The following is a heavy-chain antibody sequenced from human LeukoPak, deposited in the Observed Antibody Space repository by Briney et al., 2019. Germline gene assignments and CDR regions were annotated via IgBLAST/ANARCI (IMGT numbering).Heavy chain of an antibody. CDR1: GFTFSSYS. V-gene: IGHV3-48*04. CDR3: VITMVRGVTIGDYYFDY. Sequence: PGGSLRLSCAASGFTFSSYSMNRVRQAPGKGLEWVSYISSSGSTIYYADSVKGRFTISRDNAKNSLYLQMNSLRAEDTAVYYCVITMVRGVTIGDYYFDYWGQGTLVTVSS. CDR2: ISSSGSTI. D-gene: IGHD3-10*01. J-gene: IGHJ4*02.